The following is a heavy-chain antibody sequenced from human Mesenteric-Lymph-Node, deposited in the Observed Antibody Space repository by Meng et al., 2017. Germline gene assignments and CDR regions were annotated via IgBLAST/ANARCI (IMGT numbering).Heavy chain of an antibody. CDR2: INHSGST. D-gene: IGHD1-26*01. V-gene: IGHV4-34*01. Sequence: SQTRSLTGAVYGGSFSGYYWSWIRQPPGKGLEWIGEINHSGSTNYNPSLKSRVTISVDTSKNQFSLRLSSVTAADTAVYYCATNPPNSGDWSWGQGTLVTVSS. CDR3: ATNPPNSGDWS. CDR1: GGSFSGYY. J-gene: IGHJ4*02.